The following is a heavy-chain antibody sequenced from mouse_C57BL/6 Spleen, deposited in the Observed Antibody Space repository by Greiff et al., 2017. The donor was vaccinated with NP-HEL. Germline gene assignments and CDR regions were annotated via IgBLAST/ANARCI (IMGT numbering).Heavy chain of an antibody. V-gene: IGHV10-3*01. J-gene: IGHJ2*01. CDR1: GFTFNTYA. Sequence: EVKVEESGGGLVQPKGSLKLSCAASGFTFNTYAMHWVRQAPGKGLEWVARIRSKSSNYATYYADSVKDRFTISRDDSQSMLYLQMNNLKTEDTAMYYCVSLLDYDGTPYFDYWGQGTTLTVSS. D-gene: IGHD2-4*01. CDR2: IRSKSSNYAT. CDR3: VSLLDYDGTPYFDY.